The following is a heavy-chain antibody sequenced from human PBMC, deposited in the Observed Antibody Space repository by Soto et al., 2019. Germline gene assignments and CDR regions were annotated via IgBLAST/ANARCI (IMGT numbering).Heavy chain of an antibody. V-gene: IGHV3-15*01. D-gene: IGHD1-26*01. Sequence: GGPLRLSVAASGFTFSNAWMSWVPQSPGKGLEWVGRIKSKTDGGTTDYAAHVKGRFTISRDDSKNTLYLQMNSLKTEGGAVYYCTAQWELLDYWGQGTLVTVSS. CDR1: GFTFSNAW. CDR2: IKSKTDGGTT. J-gene: IGHJ4*02. CDR3: TAQWELLDY.